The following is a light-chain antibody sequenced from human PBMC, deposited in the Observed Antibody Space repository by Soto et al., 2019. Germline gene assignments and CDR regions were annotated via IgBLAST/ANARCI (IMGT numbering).Light chain of an antibody. CDR2: GAS. J-gene: IGKJ3*01. Sequence: EIMLTQSPGTLALSPGERATLSCRASQSVNNNYLTWYQQKRGQAPRLLIHGASSRATGIPDRFSGSGSGTDFTLTISRLEPEYFAVYYCQQYGDSPVTFGPGTKVGIK. CDR3: QQYGDSPVT. CDR1: QSVNNNY. V-gene: IGKV3-20*01.